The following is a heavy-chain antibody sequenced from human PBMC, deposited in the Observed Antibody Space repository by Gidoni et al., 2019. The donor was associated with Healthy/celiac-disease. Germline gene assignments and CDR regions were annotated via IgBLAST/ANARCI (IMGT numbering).Heavy chain of an antibody. Sequence: EVQLVESGGGLVQPGGSLRLSCAASGFTFSSYEMNWVRQAPGKGLEWVSYISSSGSTIYYADSVKGRFTISRDNAKNSLYLQMNSLRAEDTAVYYCAVYGSGILGYYFDYWGQGTLVTVSS. CDR2: ISSSGSTI. CDR1: GFTFSSYE. V-gene: IGHV3-48*03. J-gene: IGHJ4*02. D-gene: IGHD3-10*01. CDR3: AVYGSGILGYYFDY.